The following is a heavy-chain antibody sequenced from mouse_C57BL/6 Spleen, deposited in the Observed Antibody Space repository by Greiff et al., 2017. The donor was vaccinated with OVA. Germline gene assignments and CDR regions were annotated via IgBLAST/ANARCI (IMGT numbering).Heavy chain of an antibody. V-gene: IGHV14-3*01. J-gene: IGHJ1*03. Sequence: VQLQQSVAELVRPGASVKLSCTASGFNIQNTYMHWVKQRPEQGLEWIGRIDPANGNTKYAPKFQGKATITADTSSNTAYLQLSSLTSEDTAIYYCARGYDHDGYFDVWGTGTTVTVSS. CDR1: GFNIQNTY. CDR3: ARGYDHDGYFDV. D-gene: IGHD2-4*01. CDR2: IDPANGNT.